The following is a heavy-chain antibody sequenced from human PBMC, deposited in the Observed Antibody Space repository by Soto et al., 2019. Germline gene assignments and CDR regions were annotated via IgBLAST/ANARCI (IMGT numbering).Heavy chain of an antibody. CDR2: IYRTGNT. D-gene: IGHD2-2*01. J-gene: IGHJ4*02. V-gene: IGHV4-30-2*01. CDR1: GDSMTSGDYS. CDR3: ARGDYQYSIDY. Sequence: SETLSLTCTVSGDSMTSGDYSWSWIRQPPGKGLEWLGYIYRTGNTHYSPSLKSRVSISQDRSKNQFSLELTSVTAADTAVYYCARGDYQYSIDYWGKGTLVTVS.